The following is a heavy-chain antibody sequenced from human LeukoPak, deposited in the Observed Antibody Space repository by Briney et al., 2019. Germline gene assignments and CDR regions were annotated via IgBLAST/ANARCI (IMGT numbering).Heavy chain of an antibody. V-gene: IGHV1-46*01. D-gene: IGHD2-2*02. CDR3: ARGIVPAAITNYFDY. CDR1: GYTFTSYY. J-gene: IGHJ4*02. CDR2: INPSGGST. Sequence: ASVKVSCKASGYTFTSYYMHWVRQAPGQGLEWMGIINPSGGSTSYAQKFQGRVTMTRDMSTSTVYMELSSLRSEDTAVYYCARGIVPAAITNYFDYWGQGTLVTVSS.